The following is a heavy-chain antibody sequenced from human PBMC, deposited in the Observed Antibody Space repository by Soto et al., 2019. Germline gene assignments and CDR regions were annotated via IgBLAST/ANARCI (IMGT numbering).Heavy chain of an antibody. CDR2: IWYDGSNK. J-gene: IGHJ4*02. Sequence: QVRLVESGGGVVQPGRSLRLSCAASGFTFSSYGMHWVRQAPGKGLEWVAVIWYDGSNKYYADSVKGRFTISRDNSKNTLYLQMNSLRAEDTAVYYCARDGYGSGSYYIDYWGQGTLVTVSS. CDR1: GFTFSSYG. CDR3: ARDGYGSGSYYIDY. V-gene: IGHV3-33*01. D-gene: IGHD3-10*01.